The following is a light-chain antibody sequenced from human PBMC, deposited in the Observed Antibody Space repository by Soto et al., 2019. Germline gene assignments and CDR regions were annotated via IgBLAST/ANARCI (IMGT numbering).Light chain of an antibody. Sequence: QSALTQPPSASESPGQSVTISCTGTSSDVGGYNYVSWYQQHPGKAPKLMIYEVSNRPSGVPDRFSGSKSGNTASLTVSGLQAEDEADYYCSSYAGSNIVVFGGGTKLTVL. J-gene: IGLJ2*01. V-gene: IGLV2-8*01. CDR2: EVS. CDR3: SSYAGSNIVV. CDR1: SSDVGGYNY.